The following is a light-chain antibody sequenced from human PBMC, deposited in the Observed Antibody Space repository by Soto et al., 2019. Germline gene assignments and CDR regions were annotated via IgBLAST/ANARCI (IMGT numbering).Light chain of an antibody. Sequence: ESVLTQSPGTLSLSPGERATLTCRASQRVSKNYLARYQKKRAKPPRLLIYGASSRPTGIPTRFSGSGSGTDLTLTISRLEAEDFAVYYCQRHDTTPRAFGEGTKVE. CDR2: GAS. J-gene: IGKJ1*01. CDR3: QRHDTTPRA. V-gene: IGKV3-20*01. CDR1: QRVSKNY.